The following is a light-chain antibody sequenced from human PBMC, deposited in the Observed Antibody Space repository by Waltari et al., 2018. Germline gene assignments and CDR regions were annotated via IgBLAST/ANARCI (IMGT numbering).Light chain of an antibody. CDR3: MHDTHWPPSLN. CDR1: QSLVSSDGNTF. Sequence: DVVLTQYPLSLPVTLGQPASMSCRSSQSLVSSDGNTFLHWFQQRPGQSPRRLIYKVSNRDYGVADRCSGGGSGTDLTLKISRVEAEDVEIYYCMHDTHWPPSLNFGGGTKVEIK. J-gene: IGKJ4*01. V-gene: IGKV2-30*01. CDR2: KVS.